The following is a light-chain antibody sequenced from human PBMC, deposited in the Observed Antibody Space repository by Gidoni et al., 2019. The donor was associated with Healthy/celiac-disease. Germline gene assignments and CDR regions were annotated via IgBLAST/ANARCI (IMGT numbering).Light chain of an antibody. CDR2: GTS. CDR1: SSNSGAGHD. CDR3: QSYDSSLSGSRV. Sequence: QSVLTQPPPVSGAPGPRVTLPCTGSSSNSGAGHDVHWYQQLPGTAPKLLIYGTSNRPSGVSDRFSGSKSGTSASLAITGLQAEDEADYYCQSYDSSLSGSRVFGGGTKLTVL. V-gene: IGLV1-40*01. J-gene: IGLJ3*02.